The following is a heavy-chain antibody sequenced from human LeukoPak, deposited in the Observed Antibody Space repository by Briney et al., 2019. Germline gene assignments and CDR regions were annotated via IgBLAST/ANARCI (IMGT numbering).Heavy chain of an antibody. V-gene: IGHV3-23*01. CDR3: AKWGDYDTLTGYYVPDY. D-gene: IGHD3-9*01. CDR1: GFTFTNYA. J-gene: IGHJ4*02. Sequence: QSGGSLRLSCVASGFTFTNYAMSWVRQAPGKGLEWVSAITGSDGSSYYADSVKGRFTISRDNSKNTLYLQVNSLRAEDTAVYYCAKWGDYDTLTGYYVPDYWGQGTLVTVSS. CDR2: ITGSDGSS.